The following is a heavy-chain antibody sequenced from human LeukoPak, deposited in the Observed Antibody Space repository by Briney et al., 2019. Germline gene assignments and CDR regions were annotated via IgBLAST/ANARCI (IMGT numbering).Heavy chain of an antibody. D-gene: IGHD3-10*01. J-gene: IGHJ5*02. V-gene: IGHV4-34*01. CDR3: ARRAPYGITMVRGVMKNWFDP. CDR2: IHHSGST. CDR1: GGSFSGYY. Sequence: SETLSLTCAVYGGSFSGYYWSWIRQPPGKGLEWIGEIHHSGSTNYNPSLKSRVTISVDTSKNQFSLKLSSVTAADTAVYYCARRAPYGITMVRGVMKNWFDPWGQGTLVTVSS.